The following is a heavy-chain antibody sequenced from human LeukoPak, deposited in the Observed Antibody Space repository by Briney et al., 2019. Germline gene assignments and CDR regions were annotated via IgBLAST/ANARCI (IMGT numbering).Heavy chain of an antibody. J-gene: IGHJ3*02. D-gene: IGHD3-3*01. CDR3: ASPEWLPDSFDI. CDR2: IKQDGSEK. V-gene: IGHV3-7*01. Sequence: PGGSLRLSCAASGFTFSNYWISWIRQAPGKGLEWVANIKQDGSEKYYVDSVKGRFTISRDNAKNSLYPQMNSLRAEDTAVYYCASPEWLPDSFDIWGQGTMVTVSS. CDR1: GFTFSNYW.